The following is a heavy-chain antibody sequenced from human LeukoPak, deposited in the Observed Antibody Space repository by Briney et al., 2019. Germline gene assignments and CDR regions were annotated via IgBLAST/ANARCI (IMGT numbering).Heavy chain of an antibody. Sequence: ASVKVSCKASGYTFTSYGISWVRQAPGQGLEWMGWISAYNGNTNYAQKLQGRVTMTTDTSTSTAYMELRSLRSDDTAVYYCARDLDLGLIVATNDAFDIWGQGTMVTVSS. J-gene: IGHJ3*02. V-gene: IGHV1-18*01. CDR2: ISAYNGNT. D-gene: IGHD5-12*01. CDR3: ARDLDLGLIVATNDAFDI. CDR1: GYTFTSYG.